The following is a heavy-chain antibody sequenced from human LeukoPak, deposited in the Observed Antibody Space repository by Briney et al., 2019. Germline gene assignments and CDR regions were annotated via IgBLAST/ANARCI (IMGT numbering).Heavy chain of an antibody. J-gene: IGHJ6*02. CDR1: GFTFSSYW. V-gene: IGHV3-74*01. CDR2: INSDGSAT. CDR3: TRDHGLDV. Sequence: GGSLRLSCAASGFTFSSYWMSWVRQAPGKGLMWVSQINSDGSATSCADPVKGRCTISRDNAKNMLYLEMNSLRVEDTAVYFCTRDHGLDVWGQGATVTVSS.